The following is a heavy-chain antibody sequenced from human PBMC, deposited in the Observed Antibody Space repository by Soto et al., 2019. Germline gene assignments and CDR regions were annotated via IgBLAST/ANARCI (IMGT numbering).Heavy chain of an antibody. D-gene: IGHD6-13*01. CDR2: ISYDGSNK. Sequence: QVQLVESGGGVVQPGRSLRLSCAASGFTFSSYAMHWVRQAPGKGLEWVAVISYDGSNKYYADSVKGRFTISRDNSKNTLYLQMNSLRAEDTAVYYCAREAPYSSSWYRFDYYYYGMDVWGQGTTVTVSS. J-gene: IGHJ6*02. V-gene: IGHV3-30-3*01. CDR1: GFTFSSYA. CDR3: AREAPYSSSWYRFDYYYYGMDV.